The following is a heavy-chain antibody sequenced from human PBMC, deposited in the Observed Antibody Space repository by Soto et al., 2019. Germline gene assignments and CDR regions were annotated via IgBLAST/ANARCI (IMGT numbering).Heavy chain of an antibody. Sequence: EVQLVESGGGLVQPGGSLRLSXAASGFTLSNYWMHWARQAPGKGLVWVSRISSDGSSTNYADSVKGRFTISRDNAKNTLHLQMNSLRAEDTAVYYCARVPYCSSSSCYSYFDSWGQGTLVTVSS. J-gene: IGHJ4*02. CDR3: ARVPYCSSSSCYSYFDS. D-gene: IGHD2-2*01. CDR2: ISSDGSST. CDR1: GFTLSNYW. V-gene: IGHV3-74*01.